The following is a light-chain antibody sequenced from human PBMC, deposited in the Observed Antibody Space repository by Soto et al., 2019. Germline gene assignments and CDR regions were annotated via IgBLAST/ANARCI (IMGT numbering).Light chain of an antibody. CDR2: GAS. CDR3: QQYGSSPT. CDR1: QSVSSSY. J-gene: IGKJ1*01. V-gene: IGKV3-20*01. Sequence: EIVLTQSPGTLSLSPGERATLSCRASQSVSSSYLAWYQQKPGQAPRLLIYGASSRATGIPDRFSGSGSGTDFTLNINRLEPDDSAVYYCQQYGSSPTFGQGTKEEIK.